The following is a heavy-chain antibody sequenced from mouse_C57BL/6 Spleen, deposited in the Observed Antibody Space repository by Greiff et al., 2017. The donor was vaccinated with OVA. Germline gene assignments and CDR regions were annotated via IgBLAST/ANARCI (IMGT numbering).Heavy chain of an antibody. D-gene: IGHD3-2*02. CDR2: INPNNGGT. CDR1: GYTFTDYN. CDR3: AKGDSSGYLFAY. V-gene: IGHV1-22*01. J-gene: IGHJ3*01. Sequence: EVQLQQSGPELVKPGASVKMSCKASGYTFTDYNMHWVKQSHGKSLEWIGYINPNNGGTSYNQKFKGKATLTVNKSSSTAYMELRSLTSEDSAVYYCAKGDSSGYLFAYWGQGTLVTVSA.